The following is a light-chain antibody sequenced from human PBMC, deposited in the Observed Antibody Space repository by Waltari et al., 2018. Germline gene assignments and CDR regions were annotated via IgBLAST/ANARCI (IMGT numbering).Light chain of an antibody. Sequence: SYVLTQPPSASVAPGETARITCGGDNVGSKSVHWYQQKPGQAPLLVVYDDSARPPGIPDRFSASNSGNTATLTISRVENGDEADYYCQVWDTTSDRVVFGGGTKLTVL. V-gene: IGLV3-21*02. CDR3: QVWDTTSDRVV. CDR2: DDS. CDR1: NVGSKS. J-gene: IGLJ2*01.